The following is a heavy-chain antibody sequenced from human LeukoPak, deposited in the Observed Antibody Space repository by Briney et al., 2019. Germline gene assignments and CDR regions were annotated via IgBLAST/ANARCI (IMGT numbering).Heavy chain of an antibody. CDR1: GFTFSDYY. CDR3: ASAVPAAASFDY. CDR2: ISSSGSTI. V-gene: IGHV3-11*04. D-gene: IGHD2-2*01. J-gene: IGHJ4*02. Sequence: PGGSLRVSCAASGFTFSDYYMSWIRQAPGKGLEWVSYISSSGSTIYYADSVKGRFTISRDNAKNSLYLQMNSLRAEDTAVYYCASAVPAAASFDYWGQGTLVTVSS.